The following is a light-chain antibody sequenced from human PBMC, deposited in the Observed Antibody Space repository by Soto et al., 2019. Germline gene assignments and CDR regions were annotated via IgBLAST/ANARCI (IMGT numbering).Light chain of an antibody. CDR2: SAS. CDR3: QQGHHWPLT. V-gene: IGKV3-15*01. Sequence: EIVMTQSPATLSVSPGERATLSCRASQSISTELAWYQQKPGQPPRLLIYSASTTATGVPARFTGSGSGSEFTLTISGLQSEDFAVYYCQQGHHWPLTVGQGTRLEI. J-gene: IGKJ2*01. CDR1: QSISTE.